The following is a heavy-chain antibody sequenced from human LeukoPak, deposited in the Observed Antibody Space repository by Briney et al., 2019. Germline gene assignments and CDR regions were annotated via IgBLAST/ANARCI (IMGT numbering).Heavy chain of an antibody. D-gene: IGHD3-22*01. CDR1: GFTFSSYG. Sequence: WSGGSLRLSCAASGFTFSSYGMSWVRQAPGKGLEWVSGINWNGGSTGYADSVKGRFTISRDNAKNSLYLQMNSLRAEDTALYYCARKGYDGSVDIWGQGTMVTVSS. V-gene: IGHV3-20*04. CDR3: ARKGYDGSVDI. CDR2: INWNGGST. J-gene: IGHJ3*02.